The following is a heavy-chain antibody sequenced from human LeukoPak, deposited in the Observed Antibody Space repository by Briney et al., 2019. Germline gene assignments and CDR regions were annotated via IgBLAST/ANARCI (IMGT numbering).Heavy chain of an antibody. Sequence: GGSLRLSCAASGFTFSSYSMNWVRQAPGKGLEWVSSISSSSSYIYYADSVKGRFTISRDNAKNSLYLQMNSLRAEDTAVYYCARVRALLWFGEGSWDDAFDIWGQGTMVTVSS. V-gene: IGHV3-21*01. CDR2: ISSSSSYI. CDR3: ARVRALLWFGEGSWDDAFDI. CDR1: GFTFSSYS. J-gene: IGHJ3*02. D-gene: IGHD3-10*01.